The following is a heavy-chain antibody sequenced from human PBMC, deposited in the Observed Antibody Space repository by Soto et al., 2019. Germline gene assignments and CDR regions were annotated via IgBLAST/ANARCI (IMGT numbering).Heavy chain of an antibody. V-gene: IGHV3-23*01. Sequence: GGSLRLSCAASGFTFSSYAMSWVRQAPGKGLEWVSAISGSGGSTYYADSVKGRFTISRDNSKNTLYLQMNSLRAEDTAVYYCAKDSASSEILHYYYYGMDVWGQGTMVTVSS. J-gene: IGHJ6*02. CDR2: ISGSGGST. CDR3: AKDSASSEILHYYYYGMDV. D-gene: IGHD2-2*01. CDR1: GFTFSSYA.